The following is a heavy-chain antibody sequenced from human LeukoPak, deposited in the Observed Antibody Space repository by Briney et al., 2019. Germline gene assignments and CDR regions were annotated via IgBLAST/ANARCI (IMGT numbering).Heavy chain of an antibody. CDR1: GYTLTRFG. CDR2: INFYNGDT. CDR3: ATFPHPYSYHMDV. J-gene: IGHJ6*03. V-gene: IGHV1-18*01. Sequence: ASVKVSCKASGYTLTRFGISWVRLAPGQGLEWLGWINFYNGDTNTAEKVQDGVTLTADTSTSTAYMELRSLRSDDTAVYYCATFPHPYSYHMDVWGTGTTVTVSS. D-gene: IGHD2-21*01.